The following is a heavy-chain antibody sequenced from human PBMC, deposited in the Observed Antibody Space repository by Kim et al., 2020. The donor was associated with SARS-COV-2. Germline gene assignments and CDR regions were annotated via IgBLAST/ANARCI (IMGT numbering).Heavy chain of an antibody. CDR1: GFTFSSYA. V-gene: IGHV3-30*04. Sequence: GGSLRLSCAASGFTFSSYAMHWVRQAPGKGLEWVAVISYDGSNKYYADSVKGRFTISRDNSKNTLYLQMNSLRAEDTAVYYCARDHYDILTGSGGGFDY. D-gene: IGHD3-9*01. CDR3: ARDHYDILTGSGGGFDY. CDR2: ISYDGSNK. J-gene: IGHJ4*01.